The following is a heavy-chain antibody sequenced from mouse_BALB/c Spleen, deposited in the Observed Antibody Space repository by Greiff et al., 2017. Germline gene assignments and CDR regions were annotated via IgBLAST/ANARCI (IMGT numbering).Heavy chain of an antibody. V-gene: IGHV3-2*02. CDR2: ISYSGST. CDR3: ARGTTGGCAY. Sequence: EVQLQESGPGLVKPSQSLSLTCTVTGYSITSDYAWNWIRQFPGNKLEWMGYISYSGSTSYNPSLKSRISITRDTSKNQFFLQLNSVTTEDTATYYCARGTTGGCAYWGQGALVTVSA. CDR1: GYSITSDYA. D-gene: IGHD2-12*01. J-gene: IGHJ3*01.